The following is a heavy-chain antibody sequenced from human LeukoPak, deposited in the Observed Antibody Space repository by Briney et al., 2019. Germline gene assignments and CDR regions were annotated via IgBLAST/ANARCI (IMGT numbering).Heavy chain of an antibody. Sequence: ASQTLSLTCTLSGGSISSGSYYWSWIRQPAGKGLEWIGRIYTSGSTNYNPSLKSRVTISVDTSKNQFSLKLSSATAADTAVYYCAREEYYYDSSGYSSWGQGTLVTVSS. CDR3: AREEYYYDSSGYSS. D-gene: IGHD3-22*01. CDR1: GGSISSGSYY. V-gene: IGHV4-61*02. J-gene: IGHJ5*02. CDR2: IYTSGST.